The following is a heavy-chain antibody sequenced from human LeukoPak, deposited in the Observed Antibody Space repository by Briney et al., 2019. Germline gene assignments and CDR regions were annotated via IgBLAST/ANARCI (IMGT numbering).Heavy chain of an antibody. CDR1: GFTVSSNY. J-gene: IGHJ4*02. CDR2: IYSGGNT. V-gene: IGHV3-53*01. Sequence: PGGSLRLSCAASGFTVSSNYMTWVRQAPGKGLEWVSVIYSGGNTYYADSVKGRFTISRDNSKNTLYLQMNSLRAEDTAVYYCAKAVSSAYRDFDFWGQGTLVTVSS. CDR3: AKAVSSAYRDFDF. D-gene: IGHD3-22*01.